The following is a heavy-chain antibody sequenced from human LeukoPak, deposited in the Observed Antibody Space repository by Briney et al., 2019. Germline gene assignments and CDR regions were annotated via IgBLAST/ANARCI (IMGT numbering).Heavy chain of an antibody. V-gene: IGHV4-38-2*02. D-gene: IGHD2-15*01. J-gene: IGHJ4*02. CDR3: ARRGYCSGGSCYPSGYFDY. CDR2: IYHSGST. CDR1: GYSISSGYY. Sequence: PSETLSLTCTVSGYSISSGYYWGWIRQPPGKGLEWIGSIYHSGSTYYNPSLKSRVTISVDTSKNQFSLKLSSVTAADTAVYYCARRGYCSGGSCYPSGYFDYWGQGTLVTVSS.